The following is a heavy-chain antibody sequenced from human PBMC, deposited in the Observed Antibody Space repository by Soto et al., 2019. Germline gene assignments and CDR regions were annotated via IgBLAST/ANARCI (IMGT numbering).Heavy chain of an antibody. J-gene: IGHJ4*02. CDR1: GDSVSSNSAA. CDR2: TYYRSKWYN. Sequence: SQTLSLTCAISGDSVSSNSAAWNWIRQSPSRGLEWLGSTYYRSKWYNDYAVTVKSRITINPDTSKNQFSLQVNSVTHDDTAVYYCASGWYFDYWGQGTLVTVSS. CDR3: ASGWYFDY. V-gene: IGHV6-1*01. D-gene: IGHD6-19*01.